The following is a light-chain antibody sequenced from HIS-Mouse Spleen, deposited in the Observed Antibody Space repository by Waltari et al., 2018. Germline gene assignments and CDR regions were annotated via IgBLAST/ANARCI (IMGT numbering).Light chain of an antibody. CDR2: VKN. Sequence: SSDLTQDPPVSVALGQTVRIPCQGDSLRSYYASSYQQKPGPAPVLVIYVKNNRPSGIPDRFSGSSSGNTASLTITGAQAEDEADYYCNSRDSSGNHVVFGGGTKLTVL. V-gene: IGLV3-19*01. CDR3: NSRDSSGNHVV. CDR1: SLRSYY. J-gene: IGLJ2*01.